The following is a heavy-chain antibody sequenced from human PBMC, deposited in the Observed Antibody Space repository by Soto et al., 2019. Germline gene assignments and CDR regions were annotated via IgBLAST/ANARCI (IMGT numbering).Heavy chain of an antibody. CDR1: GFTFSSYA. Sequence: GGSLRLSCAASGFTFSSYAMHWVRQAPGKGLEWVAVISYDGSNKYYADSVKGRFTISRDNSKNTLYLQMNSLRDEDTAVYYCARGAKDAFDLWGQGPMVTVS. CDR3: ARGAKDAFDL. V-gene: IGHV3-30-3*01. J-gene: IGHJ3*01. CDR2: ISYDGSNK.